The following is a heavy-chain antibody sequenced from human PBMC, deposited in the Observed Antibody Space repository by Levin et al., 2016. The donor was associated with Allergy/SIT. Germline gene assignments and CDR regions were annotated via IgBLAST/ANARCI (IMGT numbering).Heavy chain of an antibody. CDR3: ARRGYADYGLDV. V-gene: IGHV5-51*01. CDR2: IYPGDSDT. J-gene: IGHJ6*02. D-gene: IGHD2-15*01. Sequence: VRQMPGKGLEWMGVIYPGDSDTRYNPSFEGQVTISADKATRTTSLQWNTLKASDTATYYCARRGYADYGLDVWGQGTTVTVSS.